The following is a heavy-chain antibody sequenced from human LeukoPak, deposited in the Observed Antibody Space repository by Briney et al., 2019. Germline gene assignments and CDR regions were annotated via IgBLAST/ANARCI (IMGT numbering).Heavy chain of an antibody. V-gene: IGHV1-18*01. CDR3: ARDRDMVRGLIQNVDRRSVYFDY. J-gene: IGHJ4*02. CDR1: GYTFTDYG. Sequence: GASVKVSCEASGYTFTDYGLSWVRQAPGQGLEWMGWISVYNGNTNYAQTFRGRVTMSADTSMNVAYMELRSLRSDDTALYYCARDRDMVRGLIQNVDRRSVYFDYWGQGTLVTVSA. CDR2: ISVYNGNT. D-gene: IGHD3-10*01.